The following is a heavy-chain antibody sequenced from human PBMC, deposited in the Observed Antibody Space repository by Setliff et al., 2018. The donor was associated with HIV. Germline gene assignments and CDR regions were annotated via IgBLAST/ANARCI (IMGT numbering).Heavy chain of an antibody. V-gene: IGHV4-34*01. Sequence: SETLSLTCAFYGGPLSAHHWGWIRQSPGKGLEWIGEINHSGSSKYNPSLKSRVTMSVDTSKNQFSLKLSSVTAADSAVYYCARVGTTVTTRETYKWFDPWGQGTLVTDSS. CDR2: INHSGSS. J-gene: IGHJ5*02. CDR1: GGPLSAHH. CDR3: ARVGTTVTTRETYKWFDP. D-gene: IGHD4-17*01.